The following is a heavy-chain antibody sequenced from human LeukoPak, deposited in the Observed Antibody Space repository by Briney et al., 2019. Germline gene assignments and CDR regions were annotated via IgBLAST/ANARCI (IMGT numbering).Heavy chain of an antibody. CDR1: GFTFDDYG. CDR3: ATYRQVLLPFES. Sequence: GGSLRLSCAASGFTFDDYGMIWVRQAPGKGLEWVSGINWNGGSPSYADSVKGRFTISRDNAKNSLYLQMNSLRAEDTAIYYCATYRQVLLPFESWGQGTLVTVSS. J-gene: IGHJ4*02. V-gene: IGHV3-20*04. CDR2: INWNGGSP. D-gene: IGHD2-8*02.